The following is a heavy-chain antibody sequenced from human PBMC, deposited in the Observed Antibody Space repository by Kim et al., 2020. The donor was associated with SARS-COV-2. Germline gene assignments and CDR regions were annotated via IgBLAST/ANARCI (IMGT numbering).Heavy chain of an antibody. CDR3: ATRITIFGVVRYPYPDYYYGMDV. CDR1: GGSISSSSYY. Sequence: SETLSLTCTVSGGSISSSSYYWGWIRQPPGKGLEWIGSIYYSGSTYYNPSLKSRVTISVDTSKNQFSLKLSSVTAADTAVYYCATRITIFGVVRYPYPDYYYGMDVWAQGTTVTVSS. J-gene: IGHJ6*02. V-gene: IGHV4-39*01. CDR2: IYYSGST. D-gene: IGHD3-3*01.